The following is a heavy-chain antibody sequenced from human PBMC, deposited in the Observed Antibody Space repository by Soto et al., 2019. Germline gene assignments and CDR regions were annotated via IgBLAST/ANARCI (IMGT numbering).Heavy chain of an antibody. CDR3: ASSRKGGWKGDH. D-gene: IGHD6-19*01. J-gene: IGHJ4*02. CDR2: IHAGGSY. CDR1: GDSISSGAYY. V-gene: IGHV4-31*03. Sequence: QVQLQESGPGLVKPSQTLSLTCTVSGDSISSGAYYWIWVRHRPGKGLEWIGYIHAGGSYYYTPSLKSRLTISIDTSENQFSLILNSVTAADTAVYYCASSRKGGWKGDHWGQGTLVTVSS.